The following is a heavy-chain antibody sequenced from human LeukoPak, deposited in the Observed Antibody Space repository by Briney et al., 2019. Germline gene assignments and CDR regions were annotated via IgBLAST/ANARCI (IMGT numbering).Heavy chain of an antibody. V-gene: IGHV1-46*01. CDR1: GYTFTSHY. J-gene: IGHJ4*02. CDR3: ARESLLRFLEWLFDY. CDR2: INPSGGST. D-gene: IGHD3-3*01. Sequence: ASVKVSCKASGYTFTSHYMHWVRQAPGQGLEWMGIINPSGGSTSYAQKFQGRVTMTRDTSTSSVYMELSSLRSEDTAVYYCARESLLRFLEWLFDYWGQGTLVTVSS.